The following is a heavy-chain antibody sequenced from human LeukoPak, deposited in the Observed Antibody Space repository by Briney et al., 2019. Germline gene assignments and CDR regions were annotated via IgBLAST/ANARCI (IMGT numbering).Heavy chain of an antibody. V-gene: IGHV3-43*02. CDR3: AKDMGILVVVAAFDY. CDR2: ISGDGGST. J-gene: IGHJ4*02. D-gene: IGHD2-15*01. Sequence: GSLRLSCAASGFTFDDYAMHWVRQAPGKGLEWVSLISGDGGSTYYADSVKGRFTISRDNSKNSLYLQMNSLRTEDTALYYCAKDMGILVVVAAFDYWGQGTLVTVSS. CDR1: GFTFDDYA.